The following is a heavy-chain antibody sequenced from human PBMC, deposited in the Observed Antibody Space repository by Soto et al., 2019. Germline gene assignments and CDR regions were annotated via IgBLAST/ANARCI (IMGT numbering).Heavy chain of an antibody. D-gene: IGHD2-2*02. CDR1: GYTFTSYG. CDR2: ISAYNGNT. Sequence: GASVKVSCKASGYTFTSYGISWVRQAPGQGLEWMGWISAYNGNTNYAQKLQGRVTMTTDTSTSTAYMELRSLRSDDTAVYYCARSGDGYCSSTSGYTFDYYYMDVWGKGTTVTVSS. V-gene: IGHV1-18*01. J-gene: IGHJ6*03. CDR3: ARSGDGYCSSTSGYTFDYYYMDV.